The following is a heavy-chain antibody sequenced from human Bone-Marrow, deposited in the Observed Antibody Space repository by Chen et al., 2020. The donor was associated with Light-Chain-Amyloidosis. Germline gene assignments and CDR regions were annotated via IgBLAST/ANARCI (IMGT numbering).Heavy chain of an antibody. CDR1: GDSFSNYY. D-gene: IGHD5-12*01. CDR3: ARGNRDGFNYWFDL. V-gene: IGHV4-59*13. J-gene: IGHJ5*02. Sequence: QVQLQESGPGLVKPSETLSLTCTVSGDSFSNYYWSWIRQPPGKPLEWIGYIYNSGSTHYNFYLKSRVTFSVDMSKNQFSLNLTSLTAADTAVYYCARGNRDGFNYWFDLWGQGTLVTVSS. CDR2: IYNSGST.